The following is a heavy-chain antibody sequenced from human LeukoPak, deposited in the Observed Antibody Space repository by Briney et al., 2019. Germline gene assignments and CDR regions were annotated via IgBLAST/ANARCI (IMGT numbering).Heavy chain of an antibody. Sequence: PGRSLRLSCAASGFTFSSYAMHWVRQAPGKGLEWVAVISYDGSNKYYADSVKGRFTISRDNPKNTLYLQMNSLRAEDTAVYYCARGPDYYGSGGFDYWGQGTLVTVSS. D-gene: IGHD3-10*01. V-gene: IGHV3-30*01. CDR1: GFTFSSYA. CDR2: ISYDGSNK. J-gene: IGHJ4*02. CDR3: ARGPDYYGSGGFDY.